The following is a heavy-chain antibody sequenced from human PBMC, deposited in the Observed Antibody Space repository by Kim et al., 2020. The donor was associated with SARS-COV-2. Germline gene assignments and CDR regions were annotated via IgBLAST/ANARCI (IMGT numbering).Heavy chain of an antibody. Sequence: SETLSLTCTVSGGSISSGGYYWSWIRQHPGKGLEWIGYIYYSGSTYYNPSLKSRVTISVETSKNQFSLKLSSVTAADTAVYYCARSEPDDGSDPYGMDVWGQGTTVTVSS. V-gene: IGHV4-31*03. CDR3: ARSEPDDGSDPYGMDV. CDR1: GGSISSGGYY. D-gene: IGHD3-10*01. J-gene: IGHJ6*02. CDR2: IYYSGST.